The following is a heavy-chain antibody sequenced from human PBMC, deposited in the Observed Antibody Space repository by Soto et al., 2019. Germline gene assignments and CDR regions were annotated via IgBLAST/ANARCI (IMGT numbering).Heavy chain of an antibody. D-gene: IGHD3-9*01. CDR3: ARGPYYDILTGYYGAYYYYYMDV. J-gene: IGHJ6*03. CDR2: IYYSGST. CDR1: GGYISSYD. V-gene: IGHV4-59*01. Sequence: PSETMSLTCTVAGGYISSYDWSWIRQTPGKGLEWIGYIYYSGSTNYNPSLKSRVTISVDTSKNQFSLKLSSVTAADTAVYYCARGPYYDILTGYYGAYYYYYMDVWGKGTTVTVSS.